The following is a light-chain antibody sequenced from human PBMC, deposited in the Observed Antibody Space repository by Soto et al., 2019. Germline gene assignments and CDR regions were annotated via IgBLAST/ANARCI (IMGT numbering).Light chain of an antibody. Sequence: IQLTQSPSSLSASVGDRVTISCRASQGIANFLAWYQQKPGKAPKLLIYAASTLQSGVPSRFIGSGSGTDFTHTISSLQPEDFATYYCQQLNSFPIPFGPGTKVDIK. CDR3: QQLNSFPIP. CDR2: AAS. CDR1: QGIANF. J-gene: IGKJ3*01. V-gene: IGKV1-9*01.